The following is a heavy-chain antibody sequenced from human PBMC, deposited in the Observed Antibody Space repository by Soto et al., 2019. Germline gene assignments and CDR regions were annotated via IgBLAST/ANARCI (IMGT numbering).Heavy chain of an antibody. CDR3: AATYYDILTGPQGIDY. CDR1: GGSISSYY. D-gene: IGHD3-9*01. J-gene: IGHJ4*02. CDR2: IYYSGST. Sequence: QVQLQESGPGLVKPSETLSLTCTVSGGSISSYYWSWIRQPPGKGLEWIGYIYYSGSTNYNPSLKSRVPISVDTSKSQFSLKLSSVTAADTAVYYCAATYYDILTGPQGIDYWGQGTLVTVSS. V-gene: IGHV4-59*08.